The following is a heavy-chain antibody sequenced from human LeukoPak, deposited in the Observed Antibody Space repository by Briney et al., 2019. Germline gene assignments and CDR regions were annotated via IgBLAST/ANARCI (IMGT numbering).Heavy chain of an antibody. J-gene: IGHJ4*02. V-gene: IGHV3-23*01. CDR3: AQDRGATVTTFVN. CDR2: ISASGGSR. Sequence: GGSLRLSCAASGFTFSYYVMSWVRQAPGEGLEWVSGISASGGSRYYADSVKGRFTISRDNSKNTVYLQMNSLRVEDTAISYCAQDRGATVTTFVNWGQGTLVTVSS. CDR1: GFTFSYYV. D-gene: IGHD4-17*01.